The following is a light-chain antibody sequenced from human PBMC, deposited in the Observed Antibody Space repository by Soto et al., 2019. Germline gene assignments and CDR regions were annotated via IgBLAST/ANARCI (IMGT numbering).Light chain of an antibody. CDR2: KAS. CDR3: QQYNTYPLP. CDR1: QSISTW. J-gene: IGKJ4*01. V-gene: IGKV1-5*03. Sequence: DIQMTQSPSTLSASVGDRVTITCRASQSISTWLAWYQQKPGKAPKLLIYKASSLEGGVTSRFGRSGSGTLFNITISSLHPDDFATYYCQQYNTYPLPFGGGTTVDIK.